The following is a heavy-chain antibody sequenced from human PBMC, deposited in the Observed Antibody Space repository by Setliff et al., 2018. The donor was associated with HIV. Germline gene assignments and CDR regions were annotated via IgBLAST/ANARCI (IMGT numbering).Heavy chain of an antibody. CDR3: SRKGWNGYTAFDF. CDR1: GESFSDYA. Sequence: SETLSLTCAVYGESFSDYAWNWIRQAPGKRLEWVGEVDHSGRTSYNPSLKSRVTISVATSKNHFSLNLTSVTAADTAVYFCSRKGWNGYTAFDFWGPGTLVTVSS. V-gene: IGHV4-34*01. CDR2: VDHSGRT. D-gene: IGHD5-12*01. J-gene: IGHJ4*02.